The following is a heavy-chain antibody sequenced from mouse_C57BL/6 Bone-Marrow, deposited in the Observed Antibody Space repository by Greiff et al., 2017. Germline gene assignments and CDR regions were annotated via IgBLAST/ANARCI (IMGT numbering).Heavy chain of an antibody. V-gene: IGHV5-6*01. CDR1: GFTFSSYG. CDR3: ARGRNYAMDY. CDR2: ISSGGSYT. D-gene: IGHD6-1*01. Sequence: EVQGVESGGDLVKPGGSLKLSCAASGFTFSSYGMSWVRQTPDKRLEWVATISSGGSYTYYPDSVKGRFTISRDNAKNTLYLQMSSLKSEDTAMYYCARGRNYAMDYWGQGTSVTVSS. J-gene: IGHJ4*01.